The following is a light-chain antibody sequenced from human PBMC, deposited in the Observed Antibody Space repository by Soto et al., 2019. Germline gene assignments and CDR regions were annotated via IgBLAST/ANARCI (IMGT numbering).Light chain of an antibody. CDR3: QQYGNPPLT. Sequence: EVVLTQSPATLSLSPGETATLSCGASLPLSTNFLAWYQQRPGLAPRLILYEASVRATGIPDRFSGSGSGPDFTLTIYRLEPEDFAVYYCQQYGNPPLTFGGGTRVETK. CDR2: EAS. J-gene: IGKJ4*01. CDR1: LPLSTNF. V-gene: IGKV3D-20*01.